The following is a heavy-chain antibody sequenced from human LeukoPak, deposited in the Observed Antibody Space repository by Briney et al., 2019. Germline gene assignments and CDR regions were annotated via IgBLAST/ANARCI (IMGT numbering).Heavy chain of an antibody. CDR1: GFTFNNYA. V-gene: IGHV3-23*01. J-gene: IGHJ4*02. CDR2: ISGSSAGI. Sequence: GGSLRLSCAASGFTFNNYAMGWVRQAPGKGLEWVSVISGSSAGIKYADSVKGRFTISRDNSKDTLYLQMNSQSAEDTAVYYCVKVAVQTQVVPAAIFFDYWGQGTLVTVSS. D-gene: IGHD2-2*01. CDR3: VKVAVQTQVVPAAIFFDY.